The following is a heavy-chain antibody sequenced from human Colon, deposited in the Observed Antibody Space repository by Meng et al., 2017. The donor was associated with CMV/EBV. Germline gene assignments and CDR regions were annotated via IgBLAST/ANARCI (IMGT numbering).Heavy chain of an antibody. Sequence: GESLKISCAASGFAFSSYAMTWVRQPPGKGLEWVSVIYSGGSTYYADSVKGRFTISRDNSKNTLYLQMNSLRAEDTAVYYCARDRLRTCSSTSCYMGIYYYYYGMDVWGQGTTVTVSS. CDR2: IYSGGST. CDR1: GFAFSSYA. V-gene: IGHV3-66*02. D-gene: IGHD2-2*02. CDR3: ARDRLRTCSSTSCYMGIYYYYYGMDV. J-gene: IGHJ6*02.